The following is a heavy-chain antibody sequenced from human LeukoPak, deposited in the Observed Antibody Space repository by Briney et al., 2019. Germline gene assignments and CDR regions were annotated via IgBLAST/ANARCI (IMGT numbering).Heavy chain of an antibody. CDR1: GYTFTGNF. V-gene: IGHV1-2*02. D-gene: IGHD2/OR15-2a*01. Sequence: GSSVKVSCKTSGYTFTGNFMHWVRQAPGQGPDWMGWINPNNGYTNYAQKFQRRVTMTRVTSITTDYMELSSLRSEDTAVYYCARTRGTHISMAYLDSWGQGTLVTVSS. J-gene: IGHJ4*02. CDR2: INPNNGYT. CDR3: ARTRGTHISMAYLDS.